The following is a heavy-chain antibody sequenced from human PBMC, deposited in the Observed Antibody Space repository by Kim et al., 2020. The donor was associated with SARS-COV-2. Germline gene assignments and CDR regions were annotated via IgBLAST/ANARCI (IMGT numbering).Heavy chain of an antibody. D-gene: IGHD5-12*01. Sequence: SETLSLTCAVYSGSFSGYYWNWIRQSPGKGLEWIGEVHHSGSTNYNPTLKSRVTISLDTSKNQFSLKLTSVTAADTAVYYFARNPLQHTTGYNDYWGHGT. J-gene: IGHJ4*01. CDR2: VHHSGST. CDR3: ARNPLQHTTGYNDY. V-gene: IGHV4-34*01. CDR1: SGSFSGYY.